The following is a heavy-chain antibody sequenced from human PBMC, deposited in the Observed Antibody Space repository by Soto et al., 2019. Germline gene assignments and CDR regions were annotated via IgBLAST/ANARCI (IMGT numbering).Heavy chain of an antibody. CDR2: ISSSSSYT. Sequence: GGSLRLSCAASGFTFSDYYMSWIRQAPGKGLEWVSYISSSSSYTNYADSVKGRFTISRDNAKNSLYLQMNSLRAEDTAVYYCAIARVADSSLDHWGQGILVTVSS. CDR1: GFTFSDYY. V-gene: IGHV3-11*06. J-gene: IGHJ4*01. CDR3: AIARVADSSLDH. D-gene: IGHD3-3*01.